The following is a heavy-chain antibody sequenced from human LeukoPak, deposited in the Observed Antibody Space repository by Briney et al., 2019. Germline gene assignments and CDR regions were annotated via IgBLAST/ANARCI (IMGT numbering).Heavy chain of an antibody. J-gene: IGHJ6*03. CDR3: ARGIRTYYDILTGYYRSSYYYYYMDV. CDR2: IKQDGSEK. CDR1: GFTVSSNY. V-gene: IGHV3-7*01. D-gene: IGHD3-9*01. Sequence: GGSLRLSCAASGFTVSSNYMSWVRQAPGKGLEWVANIKQDGSEKYYVDSVKGRFTISRDNAKNSLYLQMNSLRAEDTAVYYCARGIRTYYDILTGYYRSSYYYYYMDVWGKGTTVTTSS.